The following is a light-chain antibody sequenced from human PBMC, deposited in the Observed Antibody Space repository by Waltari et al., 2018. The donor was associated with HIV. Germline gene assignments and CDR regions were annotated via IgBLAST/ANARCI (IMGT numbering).Light chain of an antibody. CDR1: QSVTNNF. CDR2: GAS. Sequence: EIVLTQSPGTLSLSPGERATLSCRASQSVTNNFLAWYQQKPGQAPRLLIYGASSRATGTPDRFSASGSETDFTLTISRLEPEDFAVYYCQQYGSSPYTFGQGTKLEIK. CDR3: QQYGSSPYT. V-gene: IGKV3-20*01. J-gene: IGKJ2*01.